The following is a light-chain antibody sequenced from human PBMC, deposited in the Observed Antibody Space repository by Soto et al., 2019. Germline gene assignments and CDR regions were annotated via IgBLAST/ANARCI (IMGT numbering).Light chain of an antibody. CDR1: QSIERY. J-gene: IGKJ2*01. CDR2: TAS. Sequence: DIQMTQSPSSLSPSVGDSVTITCRASQSIERYVNWYQQKPGKAPKLLIYTASTFHGGVPSRFSGSGSGTDFTLSISRLEPEDFAVYFCQLYGSSPPRYTFGQGTKLEIK. V-gene: IGKV1-39*01. CDR3: QLYGSSPPRYT.